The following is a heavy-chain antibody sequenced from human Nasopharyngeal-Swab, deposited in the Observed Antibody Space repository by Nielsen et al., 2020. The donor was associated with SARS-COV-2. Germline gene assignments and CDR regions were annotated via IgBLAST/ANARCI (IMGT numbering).Heavy chain of an antibody. CDR3: ARLYGDPESFDY. J-gene: IGHJ4*02. V-gene: IGHV1-69*13. CDR1: GGTFSSYA. D-gene: IGHD4-17*01. CDR2: IIPIFGTA. Sequence: SVKVSCKASGGTFSSYAISWVRQAPGQGLEWMGGIIPIFGTANYAQKFQGRVTITADESTSTAYMELSSLRSDDTAVYYCARLYGDPESFDYWGQGTLVTVSS.